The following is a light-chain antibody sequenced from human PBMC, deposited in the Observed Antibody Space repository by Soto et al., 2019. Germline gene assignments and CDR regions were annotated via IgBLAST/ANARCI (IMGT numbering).Light chain of an antibody. V-gene: IGKV1-39*01. Sequence: SQSISTYLNWYQQIPGKAPKLLIYAAISLQSGVPSRFSGSGSGTDFSLTISSLQPEDFATYHCQQTYSTPSTFGQGTKVDIK. CDR1: QSISTY. CDR2: AAI. J-gene: IGKJ2*01. CDR3: QQTYSTPST.